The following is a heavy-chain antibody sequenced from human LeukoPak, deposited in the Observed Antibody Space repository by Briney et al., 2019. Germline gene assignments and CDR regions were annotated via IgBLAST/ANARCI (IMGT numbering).Heavy chain of an antibody. CDR1: GFTFSSYS. CDR2: ISSSSSTI. CDR3: ARVGGIAARPLDY. D-gene: IGHD6-6*01. V-gene: IGHV3-48*01. Sequence: GGSLRLSCAASGFTFSSYSMNWVRQAPGKGLEWVSYISSSSSTIYYADSVKGRFTISRDNAKNSLYLQMNSLRAEDTAVYYCARVGGIAARPLDYWGQGTLVTVSS. J-gene: IGHJ4*02.